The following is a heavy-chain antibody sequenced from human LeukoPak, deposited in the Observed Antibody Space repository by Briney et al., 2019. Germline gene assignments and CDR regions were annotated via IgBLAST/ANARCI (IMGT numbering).Heavy chain of an antibody. CDR1: GFPFSSYW. Sequence: PGGCLRLSCAASGFPFSSYWMHWVRQVPGKGLVWVARINPRSTVITYADSVRGRFTISRDNAENTVSLQMNSLRGEDTAVYYCVRDLVLVETPGDDFDFWGQGTLVTVSS. J-gene: IGHJ4*02. CDR2: INPRSTVI. D-gene: IGHD2-8*02. V-gene: IGHV3-74*03. CDR3: VRDLVLVETPGDDFDF.